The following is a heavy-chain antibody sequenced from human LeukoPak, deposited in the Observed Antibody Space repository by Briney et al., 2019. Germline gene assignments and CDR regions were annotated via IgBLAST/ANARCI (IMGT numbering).Heavy chain of an antibody. J-gene: IGHJ4*02. D-gene: IGHD3-22*01. CDR3: AKHYDRSGYHNFDY. CDR1: GFTFSTYD. CDR2: ISSSSRTI. V-gene: IGHV3-48*01. Sequence: AGGSLRLSCAASGFTFSTYDMNWVRQAPGKGLEWVSYISSSSRTISYADSVKGRFTISRDNAKNSLYLQMNSLRAEDTAVYYCAKHYDRSGYHNFDYWGQGTLVTVSS.